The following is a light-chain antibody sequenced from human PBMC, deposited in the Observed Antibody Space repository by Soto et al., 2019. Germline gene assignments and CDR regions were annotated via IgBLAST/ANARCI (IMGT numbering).Light chain of an antibody. CDR1: SSNLGAGYD. CDR2: GNR. Sequence: QSVLTQPPSVSGAPGQRVTLSCTGNSSNLGAGYDVHWYQQLPGAAPKLVIFGNRNRPSGVPERFSGSKSGTSASLAITGLQAEDEADYFCASWDDSLNGGVFGGGTKLTVL. V-gene: IGLV1-40*01. CDR3: ASWDDSLNGGV. J-gene: IGLJ3*02.